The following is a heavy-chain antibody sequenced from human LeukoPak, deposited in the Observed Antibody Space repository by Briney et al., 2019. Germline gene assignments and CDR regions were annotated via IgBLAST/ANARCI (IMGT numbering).Heavy chain of an antibody. Sequence: GATVKISCKVSGYTFTDYYMHWVQQAPGKGLEWMGLVDPEDGKTIYAEKFQGRVTITADTSTDTAYMELSSLRSEDTAVYYCATPAYAPHKVYFQHWGQGTLVTVSS. D-gene: IGHD4-17*01. CDR2: VDPEDGKT. J-gene: IGHJ1*01. CDR1: GYTFTDYY. CDR3: ATPAYAPHKVYFQH. V-gene: IGHV1-69-2*01.